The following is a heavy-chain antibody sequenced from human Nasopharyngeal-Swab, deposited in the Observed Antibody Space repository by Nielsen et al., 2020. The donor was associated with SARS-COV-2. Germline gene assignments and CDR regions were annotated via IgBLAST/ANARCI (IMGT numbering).Heavy chain of an antibody. CDR2: ISGSGSST. CDR1: GFTFSSYS. D-gene: IGHD6-6*01. J-gene: IGHJ4*02. Sequence: GVLKISCAASGFTFSSYSMNWVRQAPGQGLEWVSGISGSGSSTYYADSVKGRFTISRDNSKNTLYLQMNSLRAEDTAVYYCAKSSRSLDYWGQGTLVTVSS. CDR3: AKSSRSLDY. V-gene: IGHV3-23*01.